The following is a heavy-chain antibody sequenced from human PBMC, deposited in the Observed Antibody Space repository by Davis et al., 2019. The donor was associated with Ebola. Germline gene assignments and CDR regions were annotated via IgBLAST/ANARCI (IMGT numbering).Heavy chain of an antibody. J-gene: IGHJ4*02. Sequence: SVKGRFTISRDNSKITLYLQMNSLKPEDTAVYYCARAGSSAWTLTDYWGQGTLVTVSS. D-gene: IGHD6-19*01. CDR3: ARAGSSAWTLTDY. V-gene: IGHV3-30*01.